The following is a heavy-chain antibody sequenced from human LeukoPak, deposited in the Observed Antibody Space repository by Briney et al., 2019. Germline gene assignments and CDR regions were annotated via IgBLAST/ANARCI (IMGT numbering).Heavy chain of an antibody. Sequence: GASVKVSCKASGGTFSSYGISWVRQAPGQGLEWMGGIIPFFGRADYAQKFRGRVTITADKSTSTAYMDLTSLKSEDTAVYYCARDNNDYVWGSYRYGFDPWGQGTLVTVSS. D-gene: IGHD3-16*02. CDR3: ARDNNDYVWGSYRYGFDP. CDR1: GGTFSSYG. CDR2: IIPFFGRA. J-gene: IGHJ5*02. V-gene: IGHV1-69*06.